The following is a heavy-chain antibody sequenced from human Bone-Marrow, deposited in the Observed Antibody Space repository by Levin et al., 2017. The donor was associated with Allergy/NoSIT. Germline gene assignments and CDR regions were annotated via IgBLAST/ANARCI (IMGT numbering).Heavy chain of an antibody. Sequence: PGGSLRLSCAASRPILSDYAMNWVRQAPGKGLQWVSGMSGSGGATYYADSVKGRFTISRDYSKSTVFLQMNSLRADDTAVYYCEKAGTTVMVSYYYMDVWGTGTTVTVSS. V-gene: IGHV3-23*01. CDR2: MSGSGGAT. J-gene: IGHJ6*03. D-gene: IGHD4-17*01. CDR3: EKAGTTVMVSYYYMDV. CDR1: RPILSDYA.